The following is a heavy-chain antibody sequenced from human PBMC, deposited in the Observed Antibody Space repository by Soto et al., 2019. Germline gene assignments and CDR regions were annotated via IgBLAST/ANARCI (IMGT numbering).Heavy chain of an antibody. Sequence: GGSLRLSCAASGFTFSNYGMSWVRQAPGKGLEWVSALPEIGTNTYYADSVKGRFTISRDNSKNTLFLQINNLRAGDAAVYYCAKKSGVGATWYFDYWGQGTLVTVSS. D-gene: IGHD1-26*01. CDR3: AKKSGVGATWYFDY. J-gene: IGHJ4*02. CDR2: LPEIGTNT. CDR1: GFTFSNYG. V-gene: IGHV3-23*01.